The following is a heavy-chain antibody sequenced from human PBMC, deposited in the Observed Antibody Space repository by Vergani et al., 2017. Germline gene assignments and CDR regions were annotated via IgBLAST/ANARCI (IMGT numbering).Heavy chain of an antibody. Sequence: QVQLVQSGAEVKKPGASVKVSCKASGFTFSSYGMHWVRQAPGKGLEWVAVISYDGSNKYYADSVKGRFTISRDNSKNTLYLQMNSLRAEDTAVYYCAKDGIAVAGTDDAFDIWGQGTMVTVSS. CDR3: AKDGIAVAGTDDAFDI. CDR2: ISYDGSNK. CDR1: GFTFSSYG. V-gene: IGHV3-30*18. D-gene: IGHD6-19*01. J-gene: IGHJ3*02.